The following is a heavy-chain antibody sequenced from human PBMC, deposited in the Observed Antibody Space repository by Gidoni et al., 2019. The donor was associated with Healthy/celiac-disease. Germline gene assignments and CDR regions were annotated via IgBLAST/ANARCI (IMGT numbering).Heavy chain of an antibody. CDR3: AKGIQRWLSMTYFDY. D-gene: IGHD5-18*01. J-gene: IGHJ4*02. CDR2: ITYDGSNK. V-gene: IGHV3-30*18. Sequence: QMHLVQSGGGVVPPGRSLRLACPASRFTFRSYGMHWVRPAPGKGLEWVAVITYDGSNKYYADSVKGRFTISRDNSKNTLYLQVNSLRPEDTAVYYCAKGIQRWLSMTYFDYWGQGTLVTVSS. CDR1: RFTFRSYG.